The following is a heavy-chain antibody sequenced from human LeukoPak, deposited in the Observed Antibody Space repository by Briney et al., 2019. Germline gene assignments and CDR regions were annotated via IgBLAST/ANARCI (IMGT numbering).Heavy chain of an antibody. CDR1: GGTFSSYA. D-gene: IGHD3-22*01. V-gene: IGHV1-69*04. Sequence: SVKVSCKAPGGTFSSYAISWVRQAPGQGLEWMGRIIPILGIANYAQKFQGRVTITADKSTSTAYMELSSLRSEDTAVYYCARETLRRYYDSSGYTYYFDYWGQGTLVTVSS. CDR2: IIPILGIA. CDR3: ARETLRRYYDSSGYTYYFDY. J-gene: IGHJ4*02.